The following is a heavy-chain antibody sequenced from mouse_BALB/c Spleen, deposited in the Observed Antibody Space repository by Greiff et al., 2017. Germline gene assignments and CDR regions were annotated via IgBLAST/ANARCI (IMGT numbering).Heavy chain of an antibody. V-gene: IGHV7-3*02. CDR3: ARDPYYGY. J-gene: IGHJ2*01. D-gene: IGHD1-1*01. CDR2: IRNKANGYTT. CDR1: GFTFTDYY. Sequence: EVQVVESGGGLVQPGGSLRLSCATSGFTFTDYYMSWVRQPPGKALEWLGFIRNKANGYTTEYSASVKGRFTISRDNSQSILYLQMNTLRAEDSATYYCARDPYYGYWGQGTTLTVSS.